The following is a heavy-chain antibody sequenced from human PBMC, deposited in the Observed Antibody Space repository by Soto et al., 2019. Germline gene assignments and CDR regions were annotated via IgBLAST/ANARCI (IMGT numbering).Heavy chain of an antibody. CDR1: GGSISGYY. D-gene: IGHD3-10*01. V-gene: IGHV4-59*08. CDR2: IYYSGST. J-gene: IGHJ5*02. CDR3: ARHFSGSYSNWFDP. Sequence: PSETLSLTCTVSGGSISGYYWSWIRQPPGKGLEWIGYIYYSGSTNYNPSLKSRVTISVDTSKNQFSLKLSSVTAADTAVYYCARHFSGSYSNWFDPWGQGTLVTVSS.